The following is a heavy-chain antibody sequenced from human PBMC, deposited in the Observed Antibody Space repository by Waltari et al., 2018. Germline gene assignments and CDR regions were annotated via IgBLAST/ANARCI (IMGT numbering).Heavy chain of an antibody. J-gene: IGHJ6*02. CDR1: GGPFSSYA. CDR3: ARGDIVVVPAAIMEYGMDV. D-gene: IGHD2-2*02. Sequence: QVQLVQSGAEVKKPGSSVTVSCKASGGPFSSYAISRVRQAPGQGLEWMGGIIPIFGTANYAQKFQGRVTITADESTSTAYMELSSLRSEDTAVYYCARGDIVVVPAAIMEYGMDVWGQGTTVTVSS. V-gene: IGHV1-69*01. CDR2: IIPIFGTA.